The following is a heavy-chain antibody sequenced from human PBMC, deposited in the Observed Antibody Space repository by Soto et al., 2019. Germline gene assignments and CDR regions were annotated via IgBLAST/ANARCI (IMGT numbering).Heavy chain of an antibody. V-gene: IGHV1-69*02. CDR3: ARGVTQVPAAYY. Sequence: SVKVSFKASGGTFSSYTISWVRQAPGQGLEWMGRIIPILGIANYAQKFQGRVTITADKSTSTAYMELSSLRSEDTAVYYCARGVTQVPAAYYWGQGTLVTVSS. J-gene: IGHJ4*02. CDR1: GGTFSSYT. CDR2: IIPILGIA. D-gene: IGHD2-2*01.